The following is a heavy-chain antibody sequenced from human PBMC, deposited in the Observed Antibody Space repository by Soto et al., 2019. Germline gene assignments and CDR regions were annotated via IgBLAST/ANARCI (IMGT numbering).Heavy chain of an antibody. CDR1: GGSVSSESYY. D-gene: IGHD2-21*01. CDR2: VENSGST. J-gene: IGHJ5*02. V-gene: IGHV4-61*01. Sequence: QVQLQESGPGLVKPSETLSLTCSVSGGSVSSESYYWSWIRQTPGKGLEWIGNVENSGSTKYNPSLTSRVTIPADTSKNQFSLKLSSMTGADTAVYYCARERGDSLWIGPWGQGTLVTVSS. CDR3: ARERGDSLWIGP.